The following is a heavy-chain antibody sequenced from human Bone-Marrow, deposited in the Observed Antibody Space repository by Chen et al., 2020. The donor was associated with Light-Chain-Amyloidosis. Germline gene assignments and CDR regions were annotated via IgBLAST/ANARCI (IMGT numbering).Heavy chain of an antibody. CDR3: AKENNEWLYFFDY. CDR2: IRYDGSNK. Sequence: QVQLVESGGGVVQPGGSLRLSCAASGFTFSRHGMHWVRQAPGKGLEWVAFIRYDGSNKYYADSVKGRFTISRDNSKNTLYLQMNSLRAEDTAVYYCAKENNEWLYFFDYLGQGTLVTVSS. J-gene: IGHJ4*02. D-gene: IGHD3-3*01. V-gene: IGHV3-30*02. CDR1: GFTFSRHG.